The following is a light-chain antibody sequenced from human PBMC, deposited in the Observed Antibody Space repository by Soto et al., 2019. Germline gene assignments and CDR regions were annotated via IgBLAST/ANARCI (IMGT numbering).Light chain of an antibody. J-gene: IGKJ5*01. V-gene: IGKV3D-20*02. CDR3: QQRSDWPIT. CDR1: QSVSSSY. Sequence: PGERVTLSCRASQSVSSSYLVWYQQKPGQAPRLLIFAASNRATGIPVRFSGSGSGTDFTLAINRLEPDDFAVYYCQQRSDWPITFGQGTRLEIK. CDR2: AAS.